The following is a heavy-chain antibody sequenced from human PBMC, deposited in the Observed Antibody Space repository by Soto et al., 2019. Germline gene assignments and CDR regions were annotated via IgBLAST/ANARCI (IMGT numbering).Heavy chain of an antibody. J-gene: IGHJ5*02. Sequence: SETLSLTCAVYGGFLSESYWTWIRQPPGKGLEWIGEINHVGGTNYNPSLKSRVTMSVDTSQNQFSLRLISVTAADTAMYFCVRIRYQLPSSVLWLDPWGQGIPVTVSS. D-gene: IGHD3-16*01. CDR1: GGFLSESY. CDR3: VRIRYQLPSSVLWLDP. V-gene: IGHV4-34*01. CDR2: INHVGGT.